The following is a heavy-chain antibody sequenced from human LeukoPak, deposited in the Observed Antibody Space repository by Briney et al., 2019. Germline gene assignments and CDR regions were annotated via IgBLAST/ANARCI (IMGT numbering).Heavy chain of an antibody. D-gene: IGHD3-3*01. CDR1: GFTFRSYA. J-gene: IGHJ4*02. Sequence: GGFLRLSCEASGFTFRSYAMNWVRLAPGKRLEWVSSLSGRGDITYYADSVKGRFTISRDNSKNTLYLQMNSLRAEDTAVYYCAKENDFVYWGQGTLVTVSS. V-gene: IGHV3-23*01. CDR2: LSGRGDIT. CDR3: AKENDFVY.